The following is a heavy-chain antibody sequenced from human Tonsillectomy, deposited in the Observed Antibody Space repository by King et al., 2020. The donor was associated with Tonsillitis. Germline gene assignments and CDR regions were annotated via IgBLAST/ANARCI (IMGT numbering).Heavy chain of an antibody. Sequence: VQLVESGAEVKKPGASVKVSCKSSGYTFISHYVHLVRQAPGQGLEWMGIINPSGDSTIYAQKFQGRVAMTSDTSTSTVYMELSSLRSEDTAVYYCASVFGGSRPFDYWGQGTLVTVSS. J-gene: IGHJ4*02. CDR3: ASVFGGSRPFDY. CDR1: GYTFISHY. CDR2: INPSGDST. V-gene: IGHV1-46*01. D-gene: IGHD2-15*01.